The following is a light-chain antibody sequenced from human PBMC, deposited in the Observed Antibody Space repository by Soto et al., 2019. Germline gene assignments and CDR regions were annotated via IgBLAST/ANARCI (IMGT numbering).Light chain of an antibody. Sequence: QSALPQPASVSGSPGQSITISFTGTSSDVGGYNYVSWFQQHPGKAPKLKIYEVSNRPSGVSNRFSGSKSGYTASLTISERQAEDEADYYCTSFTSGNTGVFGGGTKLTVL. CDR1: SSDVGGYNY. CDR2: EVS. CDR3: TSFTSGNTGV. J-gene: IGLJ3*02. V-gene: IGLV2-14*03.